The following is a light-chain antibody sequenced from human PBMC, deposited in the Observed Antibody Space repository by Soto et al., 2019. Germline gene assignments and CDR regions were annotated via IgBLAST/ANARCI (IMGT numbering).Light chain of an antibody. Sequence: EIVLTQSPGTLSLSPGERATLSCRASKSVSSSYLAWYQQKPGQAPRLLIYGASIRATGIPDRFSGSGSGTDFTLTISRLEPEDFAVYYCQQYGSSPGTFGQGTKVEIK. CDR1: KSVSSSY. J-gene: IGKJ1*01. CDR2: GAS. CDR3: QQYGSSPGT. V-gene: IGKV3-20*01.